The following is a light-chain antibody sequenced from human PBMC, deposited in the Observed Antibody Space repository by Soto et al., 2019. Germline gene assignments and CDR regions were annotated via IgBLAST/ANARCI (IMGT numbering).Light chain of an antibody. V-gene: IGLV2-8*01. Sequence: QSALTQPPSASGSPGQSVTISCTGSSSDVGGYNYVSWYQQHPGKVPKLIIYEVYKRPSGVPDRFSGSKSDNTASLTVSGLQAEDEADYYCSSHAGSSNVAFGGGTKVTVL. J-gene: IGLJ2*01. CDR2: EVY. CDR1: SSDVGGYNY. CDR3: SSHAGSSNVA.